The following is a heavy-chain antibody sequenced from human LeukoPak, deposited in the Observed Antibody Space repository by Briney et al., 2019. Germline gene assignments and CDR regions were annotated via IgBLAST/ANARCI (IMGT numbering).Heavy chain of an antibody. CDR3: ARVYYDHFRGSYHSLYYFDY. V-gene: IGHV4-39*07. CDR2: IYYSGST. D-gene: IGHD3-16*02. CDR1: GGSISSSSYY. Sequence: YPSETLSLTCTVSGGSISSSSYYWGWIRQPPGKGLEWIGSIYYSGSTYYNPSLKSRVTISVDTSKTQFSLKLSSVTAADTAVYYCARVYYDHFRGSYHSLYYFDYWGQGTLVSVSS. J-gene: IGHJ4*02.